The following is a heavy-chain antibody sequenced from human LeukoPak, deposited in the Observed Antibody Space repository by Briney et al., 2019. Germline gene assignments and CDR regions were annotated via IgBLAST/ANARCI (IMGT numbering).Heavy chain of an antibody. J-gene: IGHJ4*02. Sequence: GRSLRLSCAASGFTFSNYAMHWVRQAPGKGLEWVAVISYDGSNKYYADSVKGRFTISRDNSKNTLYLQMNSLRAEDTAVNYCARRGNIAARRGGDYWGQGTLVTVSS. V-gene: IGHV3-30*04. D-gene: IGHD6-6*01. CDR2: ISYDGSNK. CDR1: GFTFSNYA. CDR3: ARRGNIAARRGGDY.